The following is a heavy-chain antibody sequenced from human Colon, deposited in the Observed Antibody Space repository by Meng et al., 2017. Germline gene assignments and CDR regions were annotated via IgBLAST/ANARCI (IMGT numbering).Heavy chain of an antibody. CDR3: AREGGFGSGSYYVNY. CDR2: INPNSGAT. D-gene: IGHD3-10*01. Sequence: ASVKVSCKTSGYTFIGYYIHWVRQAPGQGLEWMGWINPNSGATKSAQKFQGRFTMTKDTSTGTVYMGLSSLRSDDTAVYYCAREGGFGSGSYYVNYWGQGTLVTVSS. V-gene: IGHV1-2*02. CDR1: GYTFIGYY. J-gene: IGHJ4*02.